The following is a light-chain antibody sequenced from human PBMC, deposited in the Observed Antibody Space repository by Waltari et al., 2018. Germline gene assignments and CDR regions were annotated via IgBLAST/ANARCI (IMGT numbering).Light chain of an antibody. CDR2: WAS. V-gene: IGKV4-1*01. Sequence: DIVMTQSPDSLAVSLGERATIHCNSSQSVLVPSNSKISVAWYQQRPGQPPNLLIYWASTRQSGVPDRFSGSGSGTEFTLTISSLQAEDVAVYYCQHYYSSPYTFGQGTKLEIK. J-gene: IGKJ2*01. CDR3: QHYYSSPYT. CDR1: QSVLVPSNSKIS.